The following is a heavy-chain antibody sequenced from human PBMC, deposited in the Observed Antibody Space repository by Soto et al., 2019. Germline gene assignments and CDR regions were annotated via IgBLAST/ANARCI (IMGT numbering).Heavy chain of an antibody. Sequence: QVQLVQSGAEVKKPGSSVKVSCKASGGTFSSYAISWVRQAPGQGLEWMGGIIPIFGTANYAQKFQGRVTITAHEPTSTAYMELSTLRSEDTAVDYCAKSKFDRNWFDPWGQGTLVTVSS. D-gene: IGHD4-4*01. V-gene: IGHV1-69*12. CDR2: IIPIFGTA. CDR3: AKSKFDRNWFDP. J-gene: IGHJ5*02. CDR1: GGTFSSYA.